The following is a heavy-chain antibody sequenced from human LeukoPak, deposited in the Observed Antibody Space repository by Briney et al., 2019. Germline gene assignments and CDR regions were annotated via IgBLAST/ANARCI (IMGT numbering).Heavy chain of an antibody. CDR3: AKKGYYDGSGYYMYYFDH. J-gene: IGHJ4*02. CDR1: GFTFSDYY. V-gene: IGHV3-11*01. Sequence: GGSLRLSCTASGFTFSDYYMSWIRQAPGKGLEWVSYTSSSGSTIYYADSVKGRFTISRDNAKNSLYLQMNSLRAEDTAVYYCAKKGYYDGSGYYMYYFDHWGQGTLVTVSS. CDR2: TSSSGSTI. D-gene: IGHD3-22*01.